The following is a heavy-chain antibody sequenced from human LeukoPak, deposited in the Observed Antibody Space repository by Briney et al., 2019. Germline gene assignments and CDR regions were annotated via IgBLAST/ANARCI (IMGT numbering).Heavy chain of an antibody. J-gene: IGHJ4*02. D-gene: IGHD3-22*01. V-gene: IGHV4-59*01. CDR3: ARGGWNKFDY. Sequence: PSETLSLTCTVSGGSISSYYWSWIRQPPGKGLEWIGFIFYSGTTNYNPSLKSRVTISVDTSKNQFSLKPSSVTAADTAVYYCARGGWNKFDYWGQGTLVTVSS. CDR2: IFYSGTT. CDR1: GGSISSYY.